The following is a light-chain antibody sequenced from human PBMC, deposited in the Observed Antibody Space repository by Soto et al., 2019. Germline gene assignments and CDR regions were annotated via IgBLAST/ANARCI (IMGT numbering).Light chain of an antibody. V-gene: IGLV2-23*01. CDR2: EGS. CDR1: SSDVGSYNL. J-gene: IGLJ2*01. Sequence: QSALTQPASVSGSPGQSITISCTGTSSDVGSYNLVSWYQQHPGKAPKLMIYEGSKRPSGVSNRFSGSKSGNTASLTISGLQADEEADYYCCSYAGSSSVVFGGGTKLTVL. CDR3: CSYAGSSSVV.